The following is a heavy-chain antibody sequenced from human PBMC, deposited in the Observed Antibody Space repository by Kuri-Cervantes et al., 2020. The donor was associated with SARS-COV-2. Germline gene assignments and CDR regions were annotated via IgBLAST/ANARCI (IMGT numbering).Heavy chain of an antibody. Sequence: GSLRLSCTVSGGFISSSSYYWGWIRQPPGKGLEWIGSIYYSGSTYYNPSLKSRVTISVDTSKNQFSLKLSSVTAADTAVYYCASGYITGTTVAYDPWGQGTLVTVSS. D-gene: IGHD1-7*01. CDR2: IYYSGST. J-gene: IGHJ5*02. V-gene: IGHV4-39*01. CDR1: GGFISSSSYY. CDR3: ASGYITGTTVAYDP.